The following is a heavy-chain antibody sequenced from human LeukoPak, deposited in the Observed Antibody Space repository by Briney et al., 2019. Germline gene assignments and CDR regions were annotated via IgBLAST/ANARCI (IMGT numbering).Heavy chain of an antibody. V-gene: IGHV4-39*01. J-gene: IGHJ4*02. Sequence: PSETLSLTCTVSGGSISSSSYYWGWIRQPPGKGLEWIGSIYYSGSTYYNPSLKSRVTISVDTSKNQFSLKLSSVTAADTAVYYCARSIGGYCSSTSCQGGAFDYWGQGTLVTVSS. CDR2: IYYSGST. D-gene: IGHD2-2*01. CDR3: ARSIGGYCSSTSCQGGAFDY. CDR1: GGSISSSSYY.